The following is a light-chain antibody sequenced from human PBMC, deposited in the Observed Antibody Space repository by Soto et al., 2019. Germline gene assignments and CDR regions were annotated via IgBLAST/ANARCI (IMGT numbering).Light chain of an antibody. CDR1: SSDVGSYNI. CDR3: CSYANSSAWV. V-gene: IGLV2-23*01. J-gene: IGLJ3*02. Sequence: QSALTQPASVSGSPGQSITISCTGTSSDVGSYNIVSWYQQHPGKAPKLMIYEGSKRPSGVSHRFSGSKSGNTASLTISGLQAEDDADYYCCSYANSSAWVFGGGTKLTVL. CDR2: EGS.